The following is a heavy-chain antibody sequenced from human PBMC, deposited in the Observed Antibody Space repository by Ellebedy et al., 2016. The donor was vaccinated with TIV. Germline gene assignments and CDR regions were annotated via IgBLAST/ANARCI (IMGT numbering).Heavy chain of an antibody. CDR2: MNPNSGNT. CDR3: ARWYSSGLYVYYYYGRDV. D-gene: IGHD6-19*01. Sequence: AASVKVSCKAAGYTFTSYDINWVRHATGQGLEWMGWMNPNSGNTGYAQKFQGRVTMTRNTSISTAYMELSSLRSEDTAVYYCARWYSSGLYVYYYYGRDVWGQGTTVTVSS. V-gene: IGHV1-8*01. J-gene: IGHJ6*02. CDR1: GYTFTSYD.